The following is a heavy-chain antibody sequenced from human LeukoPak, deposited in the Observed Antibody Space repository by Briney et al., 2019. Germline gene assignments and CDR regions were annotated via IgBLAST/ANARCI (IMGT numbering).Heavy chain of an antibody. CDR2: IYTTGNT. CDR1: GGSISSGSYY. Sequence: SETLSLTCTVSGGSISSGSYYWNWIRQPAGRGLEWIGRIYTTGNTMYNPSLESRVSMSIDTSKNQVSLKVKSVTAADTAVYYCARGGTLFTFFDSWGQGTLVTVSS. J-gene: IGHJ4*02. V-gene: IGHV4-61*02. D-gene: IGHD2/OR15-2a*01. CDR3: ARGGTLFTFFDS.